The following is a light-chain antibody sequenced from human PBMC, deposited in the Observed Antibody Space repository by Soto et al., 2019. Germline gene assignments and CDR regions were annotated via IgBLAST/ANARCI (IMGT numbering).Light chain of an antibody. V-gene: IGKV3-20*01. J-gene: IGKJ4*01. CDR3: QQYGSSPLT. CDR1: QSVSISY. CDR2: GAS. Sequence: EIVLTQSPGILSLSLGERATLSCRASQSVSISYLAWYQQKPGQAPRLLIYGASSRATGIPDRFSGSGSGTDFTLTISRLEPEDFAVYYCQQYGSSPLTFGGGTKVEIK.